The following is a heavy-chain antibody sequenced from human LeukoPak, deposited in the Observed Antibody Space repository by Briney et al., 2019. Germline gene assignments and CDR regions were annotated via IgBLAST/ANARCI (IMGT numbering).Heavy chain of an antibody. CDR3: AGAYCGGDCYSGRTFDI. D-gene: IGHD2-21*02. Sequence: SETLSLTCAVYGGSFSDYYWSWIRQPPGKGLEWIGEVNHSGSTNYNPSLKSRVTLSVDKSKNQFSLRLSSVTAADTAVYYCAGAYCGGDCYSGRTFDIWGQGTMVAVSS. V-gene: IGHV4-34*01. CDR2: VNHSGST. J-gene: IGHJ3*02. CDR1: GGSFSDYY.